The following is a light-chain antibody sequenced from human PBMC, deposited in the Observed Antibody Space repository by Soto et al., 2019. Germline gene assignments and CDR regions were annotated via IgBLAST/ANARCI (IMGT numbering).Light chain of an antibody. CDR1: SSDVGGYNY. CDR2: EVS. Sequence: QSALTQPASVSGSPGQSITISCTGTSSDVGGYNYVSWYQQHPAKAPKLMIYEVSNRPSGVSHRFSGSKSGNTASLTISGLQAEGEDDYYCFSYTTSSTLVFGGGTELTVL. J-gene: IGLJ3*02. V-gene: IGLV2-14*01. CDR3: FSYTTSSTLV.